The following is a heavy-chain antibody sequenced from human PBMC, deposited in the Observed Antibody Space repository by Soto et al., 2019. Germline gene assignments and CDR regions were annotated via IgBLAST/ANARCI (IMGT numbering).Heavy chain of an antibody. CDR2: INPSGGST. J-gene: IGHJ4*01. CDR3: ARDQCGASYWHSPVFDE. D-gene: IGHD1-26*01. V-gene: IGHV1-46*01. CDR1: GYTFTSYY. Sequence: ASVKVSCKASGYTFTSYYMHWVRQAPGQGLEWMGIINPSGGSTSYAQKFQGRVTMTRDTSTSTVYMELSSLRSEDTAVYYCARDQCGASYWHSPVFDECGQGSLVT.